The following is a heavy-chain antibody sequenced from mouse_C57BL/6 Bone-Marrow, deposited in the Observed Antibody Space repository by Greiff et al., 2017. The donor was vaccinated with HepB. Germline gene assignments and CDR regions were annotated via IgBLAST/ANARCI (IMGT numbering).Heavy chain of an antibody. CDR2: IDPSDSYT. J-gene: IGHJ4*01. CDR3: ARNYLYAMDY. D-gene: IGHD1-1*02. V-gene: IGHV1-50*01. Sequence: QVQLQQPGAELVKPGASVKLSCKASGYTFTSYWMQWVKQRPGQGLEWIGEIDPSDSYTNYNQKFKGKATLTVDTSSSTAYMQLSSLTSEDSAVYYCARNYLYAMDYWGKGTSVTVSS. CDR1: GYTFTSYW.